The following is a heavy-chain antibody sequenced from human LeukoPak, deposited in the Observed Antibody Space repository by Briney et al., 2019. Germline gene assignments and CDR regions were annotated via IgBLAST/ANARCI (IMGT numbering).Heavy chain of an antibody. CDR3: ARGDYDILTGTCYFDY. CDR1: GGSISSSNW. D-gene: IGHD3-9*01. CDR2: IYHSGST. Sequence: SETLSLTCAVSGGSISSSNWWSWVRQPPGKGLEWIGEIYHSGSTNYNPSLKSRVTISVDKSKNQFSLKLSSVTAADTAVYYCARGDYDILTGTCYFDYWGQGTLVTVSS. J-gene: IGHJ4*02. V-gene: IGHV4-4*02.